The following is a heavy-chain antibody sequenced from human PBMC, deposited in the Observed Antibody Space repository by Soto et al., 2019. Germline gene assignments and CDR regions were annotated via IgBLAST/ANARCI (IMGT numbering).Heavy chain of an antibody. D-gene: IGHD3-22*01. Sequence: ASVKVSCKASGYTFTSYYMHWVRQAPGQGLEWMGIINPSGGSTSYAQKFQGRVTMTRDTSTSTVYMELSSLRSEDTAVYYCARDRSVSYYYDSSGYSRGNWFDPWGQGXLVTVYS. CDR3: ARDRSVSYYYDSSGYSRGNWFDP. CDR1: GYTFTSYY. J-gene: IGHJ5*02. V-gene: IGHV1-46*01. CDR2: INPSGGST.